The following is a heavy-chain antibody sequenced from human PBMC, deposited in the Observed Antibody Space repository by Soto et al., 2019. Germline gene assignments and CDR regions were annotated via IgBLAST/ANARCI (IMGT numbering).Heavy chain of an antibody. Sequence: SETLFLTCTVSGGSIISHYWSWIRQPPGKGLEWIGYIHYTGSTDYNPSLKSRLTISVDTSKNQFSLKLTSVTAADTAVYYCARGGWSLDYWGQGMLVTVSS. V-gene: IGHV4-59*11. CDR2: IHYTGST. CDR3: ARGGWSLDY. J-gene: IGHJ4*02. CDR1: GGSIISHY. D-gene: IGHD2-15*01.